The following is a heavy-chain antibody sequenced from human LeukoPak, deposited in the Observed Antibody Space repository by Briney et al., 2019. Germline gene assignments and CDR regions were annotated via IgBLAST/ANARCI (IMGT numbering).Heavy chain of an antibody. CDR1: GFTFDDYA. V-gene: IGHV3-9*01. D-gene: IGHD5-24*01. CDR3: AKDYHDEEMAFDY. Sequence: GRSLRLSCAASGFTFDDYAMHWVRQAPGKGLEWVSGISWNSGSIGYADSVKGRFTISRDNAKSSLYLQMNSLRAEDTALYYCAKDYHDEEMAFDYWGQGTLVTVSS. CDR2: ISWNSGSI. J-gene: IGHJ4*02.